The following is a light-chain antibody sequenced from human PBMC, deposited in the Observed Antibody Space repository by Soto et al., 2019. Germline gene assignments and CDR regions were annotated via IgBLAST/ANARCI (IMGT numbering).Light chain of an antibody. J-gene: IGKJ2*01. Sequence: DIQMTQSPSSLSASVGDRVTITCRASQSISTYLNWYQQKPGKAPKVLIYAASSLQSGVSSGFSGSGSGTDFTLTISSLQPEDFATYYCQQSYNTPRTFGQGTKLEIK. CDR3: QQSYNTPRT. V-gene: IGKV1-39*01. CDR2: AAS. CDR1: QSISTY.